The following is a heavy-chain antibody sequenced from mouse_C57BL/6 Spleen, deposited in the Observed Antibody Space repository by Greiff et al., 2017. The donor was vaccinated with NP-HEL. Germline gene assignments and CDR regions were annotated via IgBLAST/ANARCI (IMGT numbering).Heavy chain of an antibody. D-gene: IGHD1-1*01. J-gene: IGHJ2*01. CDR3: ARRIYYYGSSSYFDY. CDR1: GYTFTDYN. V-gene: IGHV1-18*01. CDR2: INPNNGGT. Sequence: VQLQQSGPELVKPGASVKIPCKASGYTFTDYNMDWVKQSHGKSLEWIGDINPNNGGTIYNQKFKGKATLTVDKSSSTAYMELRSLTSEDTAVYYCARRIYYYGSSSYFDYWGQGTTLTVSS.